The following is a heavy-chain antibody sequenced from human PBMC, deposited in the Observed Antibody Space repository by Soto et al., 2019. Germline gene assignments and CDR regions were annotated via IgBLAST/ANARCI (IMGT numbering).Heavy chain of an antibody. CDR1: GFKFSRYW. Sequence: PGGSLRLSCVASGFKFSRYWMSWVRQAPGMGLEWVANIKEDGSEKYYVDSVKGRFTISRDNVQDSLYLQLNSLRAEDTAVYYCAREQTQLRYFDCQSQTLGMDVWGQGTTVTVSS. J-gene: IGHJ6*02. CDR2: IKEDGSEK. D-gene: IGHD3-9*01. V-gene: IGHV3-7*01. CDR3: AREQTQLRYFDCQSQTLGMDV.